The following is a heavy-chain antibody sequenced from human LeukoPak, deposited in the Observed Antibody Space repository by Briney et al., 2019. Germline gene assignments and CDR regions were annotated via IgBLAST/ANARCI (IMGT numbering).Heavy chain of an antibody. V-gene: IGHV3-64*01. Sequence: SGGSLRLSCAASGFTFSSYAMHWVRQAPGKGLEYVSAICRNGGSTYYANSVKGRFTISRDNSQNTLYLHMGSLRAEDMAVYYCARGLPGYCSSTSCYYFDYWGQGTLVTVSS. J-gene: IGHJ4*02. CDR1: GFTFSSYA. CDR2: ICRNGGST. D-gene: IGHD2-2*01. CDR3: ARGLPGYCSSTSCYYFDY.